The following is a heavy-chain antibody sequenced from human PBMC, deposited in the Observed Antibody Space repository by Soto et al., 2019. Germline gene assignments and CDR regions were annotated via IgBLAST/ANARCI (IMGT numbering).Heavy chain of an antibody. CDR2: IWYDGNTK. CDR1: GFTVSNTG. D-gene: IGHD3-9*01. Sequence: GGSLRLSCAASGFTVSNTGMHWVRQAPGKGLEWVAVIWYDGNTKFYADSVKGRFTISRDNAKKSLYLQMNSLRAEDTALYYCASSKTRYFDWLVDYWGQGTLVTVSS. J-gene: IGHJ4*02. CDR3: ASSKTRYFDWLVDY. V-gene: IGHV3-33*03.